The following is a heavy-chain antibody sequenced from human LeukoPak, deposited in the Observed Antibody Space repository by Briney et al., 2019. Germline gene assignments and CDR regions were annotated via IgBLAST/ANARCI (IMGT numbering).Heavy chain of an antibody. CDR2: ISYDGSNK. CDR1: GFTFSSYG. J-gene: IGHJ6*02. V-gene: IGHV3-30*18. Sequence: GGSLRLSCAASGFTFSSYGMHWVRPAPGKGLEWVAVISYDGSNKYYADSVKGRFTISRDNSKNTLYLQMNSLRAEDTAVYYCAKAGLEPPPGYYYYGMDVWGQGTTVTVSS. D-gene: IGHD1-1*01. CDR3: AKAGLEPPPGYYYYGMDV.